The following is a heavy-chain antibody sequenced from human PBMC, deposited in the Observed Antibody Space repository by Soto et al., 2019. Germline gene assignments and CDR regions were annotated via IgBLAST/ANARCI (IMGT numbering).Heavy chain of an antibody. Sequence: GESLKISGKGSGYSFTSYWIGWVRQMPGKGLEWMGIIYPGDSDTRYSPSFQGQVTISADKSISTAYLQWSSLKASDTAMYYCARLGAAGRYYYYYMDVWGKGTTVTVSS. J-gene: IGHJ6*03. CDR3: ARLGAAGRYYYYYMDV. D-gene: IGHD6-13*01. V-gene: IGHV5-51*01. CDR1: GYSFTSYW. CDR2: IYPGDSDT.